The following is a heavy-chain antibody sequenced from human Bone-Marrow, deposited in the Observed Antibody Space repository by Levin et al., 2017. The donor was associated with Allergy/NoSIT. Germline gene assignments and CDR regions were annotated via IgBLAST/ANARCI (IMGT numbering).Heavy chain of an antibody. J-gene: IGHJ5*01. CDR2: ISNSGATT. D-gene: IGHD2-2*03. CDR1: GFTFSSNA. Sequence: PGGSLRLSCAASGFTFSSNAMSWVRQAPGKGLEWVSAISNSGATTYYAHSVRGRFTISRDNSKNTLYLQMNGLRAEDTAVHYCAQVDIVVVPVFLGDNWFDSWGQGTLVTVSS. V-gene: IGHV3-23*01. CDR3: AQVDIVVVPVFLGDNWFDS.